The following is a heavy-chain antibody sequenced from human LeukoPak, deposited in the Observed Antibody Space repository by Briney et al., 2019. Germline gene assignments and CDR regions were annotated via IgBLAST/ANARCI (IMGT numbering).Heavy chain of an antibody. CDR2: IRYDGTSE. Sequence: GGSLRLSCAASGFTFSNYGMHWVRQAPGKGLEWVAFIRYDGTSEHYADSVKGRFTISRDNSKNTMYLQMNSLRAEDTAVYYCAKGRDYFLDYWGQGALVTVSS. V-gene: IGHV3-30*02. CDR1: GFTFSNYG. J-gene: IGHJ4*02. CDR3: AKGRDYFLDY. D-gene: IGHD2/OR15-2a*01.